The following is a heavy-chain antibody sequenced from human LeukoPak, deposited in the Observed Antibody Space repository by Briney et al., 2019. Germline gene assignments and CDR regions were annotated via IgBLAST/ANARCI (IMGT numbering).Heavy chain of an antibody. V-gene: IGHV4-38-2*02. D-gene: IGHD4-23*01. CDR2: IYHSGST. J-gene: IGHJ4*02. Sequence: SETLSLTCTVSGYSISSGYYWGWIRQPPGKGLEWIGSIYHSGSTYYNPSLKSRVTISVDTSKNQFSLKLSSVTAADTAVYYCARSTTVVSPFDYWGQGTLVTVSS. CDR3: ARSTTVVSPFDY. CDR1: GYSISSGYY.